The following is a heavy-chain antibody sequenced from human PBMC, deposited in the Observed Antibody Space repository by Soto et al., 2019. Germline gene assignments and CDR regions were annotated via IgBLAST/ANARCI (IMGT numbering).Heavy chain of an antibody. D-gene: IGHD3-10*01. V-gene: IGHV1-3*01. Sequence: QVQLVQSGAEVKKPGASVKVSCKASGYTFTTYPIHWVRQAPGQGLEWMGWINAGNGDRDYLQKFQGRVTVTRVTSASTAYMELSSLTSEGTAVYYCARNDYSRSGIYYFDSWGQGTLVTVSS. CDR3: ARNDYSRSGIYYFDS. CDR1: GYTFTTYP. CDR2: INAGNGDR. J-gene: IGHJ4*02.